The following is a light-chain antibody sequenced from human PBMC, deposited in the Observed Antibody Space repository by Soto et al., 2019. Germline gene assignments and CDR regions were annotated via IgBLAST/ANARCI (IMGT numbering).Light chain of an antibody. CDR2: DAS. J-gene: IGKJ5*01. CDR3: QQRSNWPPIT. CDR1: QTIYSN. Sequence: IGMTQSPATLSVSPGERATLSCRASQTIYSNVAWYQQRPGQPPRLLIYDASNRATGIPARFSGSGSGTDFTLTISSLEPEDFAVYYCQQRSNWPPITFGQGTRLEIK. V-gene: IGKV3-11*01.